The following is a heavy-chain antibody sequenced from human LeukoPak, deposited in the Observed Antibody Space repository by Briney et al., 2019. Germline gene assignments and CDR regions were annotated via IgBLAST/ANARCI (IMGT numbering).Heavy chain of an antibody. J-gene: IGHJ4*02. V-gene: IGHV3-48*03. CDR1: GFTFNNYE. CDR3: AGIITTIMDY. Sequence: GGSLRLSCAASGFTFNNYEMKWVRQAPGKGLEWVSYISRSGSTIYYADSVKGRFTIARANAKTSLYLQMNSLRADDTAVYYCAGIITTIMDYWGQGTLVTVSS. CDR2: ISRSGSTI. D-gene: IGHD5-12*01.